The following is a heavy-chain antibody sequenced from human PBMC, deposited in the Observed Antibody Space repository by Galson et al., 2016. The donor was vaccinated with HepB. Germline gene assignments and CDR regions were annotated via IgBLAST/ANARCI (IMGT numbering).Heavy chain of an antibody. CDR2: ISSNSGGGAI. V-gene: IGHV3-11*01. CDR3: ARGVGFYT. J-gene: IGHJ4*02. CDR1: GLTLSDSY. Sequence: SLRLSCAASGLTLSDSYMAWIRLAPGKGLEWISYISSNSGGGAIYYADSVQGRSTISRDNAKNSLSLQMNSLRAEDTAVYYCARGVGFYTWGQGTRVTVSS. D-gene: IGHD3-3*01.